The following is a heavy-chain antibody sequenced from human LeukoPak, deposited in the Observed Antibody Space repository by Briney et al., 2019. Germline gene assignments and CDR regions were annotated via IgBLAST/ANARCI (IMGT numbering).Heavy chain of an antibody. V-gene: IGHV3-49*04. J-gene: IGHJ4*02. CDR3: SRNGLFDFDY. CDR1: GFAFDDFA. CDR2: IRRSAYGGAA. D-gene: IGHD2-21*01. Sequence: GQSLRLSCTTSGFAFDDFAMSWVRQPAGKGLEWVGFIRRSAYGGAAEYAASVKGRFIISRDDSKGIAYLQMNSLKTEDTAVYYCSRNGLFDFDYWGQGSRVIVSP.